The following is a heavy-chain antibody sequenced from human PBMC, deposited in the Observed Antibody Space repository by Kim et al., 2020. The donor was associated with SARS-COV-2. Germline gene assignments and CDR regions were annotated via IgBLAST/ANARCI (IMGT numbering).Heavy chain of an antibody. Sequence: GGSLRLSCAASGFTFSSYAMHWVRQAPGKGLEWVAVISYDGSNKYYADSVKGRFTISRDNSKNTLYLQMNSLRAEDTAVYYCARLYSGSIQLATYYYYG. D-gene: IGHD3-16*02. J-gene: IGHJ6*01. CDR2: ISYDGSNK. CDR1: GFTFSSYA. CDR3: ARLYSGSIQLATYYYYG. V-gene: IGHV3-30*04.